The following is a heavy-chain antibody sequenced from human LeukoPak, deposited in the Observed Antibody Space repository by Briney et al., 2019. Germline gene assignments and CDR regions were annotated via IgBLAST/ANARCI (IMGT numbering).Heavy chain of an antibody. V-gene: IGHV4-59*08. Sequence: SETMSLTSTVYGGSISTYYWSWNRQPPGKGLEWIGYIYYIGNPNYNTSLKRRFTISVDTSKNQFTLKLSSLTAADTPVYYCARLYYDILTGYFYLDSWGQGTLVTVSS. D-gene: IGHD3-9*01. CDR1: GGSISTYY. CDR3: ARLYYDILTGYFYLDS. CDR2: IYYIGNP. J-gene: IGHJ5*01.